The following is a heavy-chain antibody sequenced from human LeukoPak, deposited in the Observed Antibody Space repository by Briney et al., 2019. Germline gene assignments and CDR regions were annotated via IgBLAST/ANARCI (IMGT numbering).Heavy chain of an antibody. D-gene: IGHD2-2*01. Sequence: SGPTLVKPTETLTLTCSFSLLSLSTTGLSGAGVRQPQRRVLVWLALITQADGTRYSPSLKIRLSITKDTSKNQVFLTMTNMDPVDAATYYCAHHCLGNFYNTHYGSMDLDYWGPGPLVTVSS. CDR2: ITQADGT. V-gene: IGHV2-5*02. J-gene: IGHJ4*02. CDR1: LLSLSTTGLS. CDR3: AHHCLGNFYNTHYGSMDLDY.